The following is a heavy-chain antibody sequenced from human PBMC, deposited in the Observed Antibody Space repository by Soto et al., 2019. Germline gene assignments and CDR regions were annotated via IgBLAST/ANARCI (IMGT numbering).Heavy chain of an antibody. J-gene: IGHJ4*02. CDR1: GGSISSYY. V-gene: IGHV4-59*01. D-gene: IGHD6-13*01. CDR2: IYYSGST. CDR3: ATGIAAAAIDY. Sequence: SETLSLTCTVSGGSISSYYWSWIRQPPGKGLEWIGYIYYSGSTNYNPSLKSRVTISVDTSKNQFSLKLSSVTAADTAVYYCATGIAAAAIDYWGQGTLVTVSS.